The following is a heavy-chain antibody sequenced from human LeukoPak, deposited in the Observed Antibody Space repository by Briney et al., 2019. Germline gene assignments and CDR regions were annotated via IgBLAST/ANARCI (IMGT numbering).Heavy chain of an antibody. J-gene: IGHJ4*02. D-gene: IGHD2-8*02. CDR3: ATYRQVLLPFES. CDR2: IFPSGGEI. Sequence: GGSLRLSCAASGFTFSTFAMIWVRHPPGKGLEWVSSIFPSGGEIHYADSVRGRFTISRDNSKNTLSLQMNSLRAEDTAIYYCATYRQVLLPFESWGQGTLVTVSS. V-gene: IGHV3-23*01. CDR1: GFTFSTFA.